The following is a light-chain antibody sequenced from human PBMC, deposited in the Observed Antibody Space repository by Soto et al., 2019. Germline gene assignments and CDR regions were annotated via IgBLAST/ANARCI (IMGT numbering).Light chain of an antibody. J-gene: IGKJ2*01. V-gene: IGKV3-20*01. CDR2: GAS. Sequence: EIVLTQSPGTLSLSPGERATLSCRASQSVSSSYLAWYQQKPGQAPRLLIYGASSRATGIPDRFSGSGSGTHFTLTIIRLVPYDYAVDYCHHYYSSPPYTFGRGAKLEIK. CDR1: QSVSSSY. CDR3: HHYYSSPPYT.